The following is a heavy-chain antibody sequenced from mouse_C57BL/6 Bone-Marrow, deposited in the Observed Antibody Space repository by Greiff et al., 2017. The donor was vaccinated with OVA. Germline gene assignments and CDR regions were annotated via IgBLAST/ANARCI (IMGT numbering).Heavy chain of an antibody. Sequence: VHVKQSVAELVRPGASATLSCTASGFNIKNTYMHWVKQRPEQGLEWIGRIDPANGNTKYAPKFQGKATITADTSSNTAYLQLSSLTSEDTAIYYCARNYYGRYFDVWGTGTTVTVSS. CDR2: IDPANGNT. CDR3: ARNYYGRYFDV. V-gene: IGHV14-3*01. J-gene: IGHJ1*03. D-gene: IGHD1-1*01. CDR1: GFNIKNTY.